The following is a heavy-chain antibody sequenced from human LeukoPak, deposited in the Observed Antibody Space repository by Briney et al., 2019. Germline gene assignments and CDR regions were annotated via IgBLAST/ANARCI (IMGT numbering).Heavy chain of an antibody. D-gene: IGHD3-10*01. CDR2: IYYSGST. Sequence: SETLSLTCTVSGGSISSYYWSWIRQPPGKGLEWIGYIYYSGSTNYNPSLKSRVTISVDTSKNQFSLKLSSVTAADTAVYYCARESRRYDYGSGFYYGMDVWGQGTTVTVSS. CDR3: ARESRRYDYGSGFYYGMDV. J-gene: IGHJ6*02. CDR1: GGSISSYY. V-gene: IGHV4-59*01.